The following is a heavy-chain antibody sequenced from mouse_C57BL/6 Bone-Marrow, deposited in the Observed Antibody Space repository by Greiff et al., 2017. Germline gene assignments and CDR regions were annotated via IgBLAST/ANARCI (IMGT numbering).Heavy chain of an antibody. Sequence: VQLKQSVAELVRPGASVKLSCTASGFNIKNPYMHWVKQRPEQGLEWIGRIDPANGNTKYAPKFQGKATITADTSSNTAYLQLSSLTSEDTAIYYCALWDGGYWGQGTTLTVSS. CDR1: GFNIKNPY. D-gene: IGHD4-1*01. CDR2: IDPANGNT. V-gene: IGHV14-3*01. J-gene: IGHJ2*01. CDR3: ALWDGGY.